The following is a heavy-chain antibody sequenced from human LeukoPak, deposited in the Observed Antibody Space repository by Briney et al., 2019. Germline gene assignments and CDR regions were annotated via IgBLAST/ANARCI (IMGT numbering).Heavy chain of an antibody. D-gene: IGHD4-23*01. V-gene: IGHV3-23*01. CDR1: GFNFNYFA. Sequence: GGSLRLSCSASGFNFNYFAMSWIRQAPGKRLEWVSTIGDSGSGGSYADSVRGRFAISRDNSKNIVYLQMHSLRVDDSAVYYCSRIKYGGNSGYHFDYWGQGTLVTVSS. CDR2: IGDSGSGG. J-gene: IGHJ4*02. CDR3: SRIKYGGNSGYHFDY.